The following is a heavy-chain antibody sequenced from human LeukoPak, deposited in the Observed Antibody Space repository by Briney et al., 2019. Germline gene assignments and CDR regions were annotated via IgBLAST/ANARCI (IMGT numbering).Heavy chain of an antibody. V-gene: IGHV3-23*01. D-gene: IGHD3-10*01. CDR1: GFTFSSYA. J-gene: IGHJ4*02. CDR2: ISDSGDNT. Sequence: GGSLRLSCAASGFTFSSYAMSWVRQAPGKGLEWVSGISDSGDNTYYADSVKGRLTISRDNSKFTLYLQMNSLRAEDTALYYCAKERSTDRAWFGELLEWGQGNMVTVSS. CDR3: AKERSTDRAWFGELLE.